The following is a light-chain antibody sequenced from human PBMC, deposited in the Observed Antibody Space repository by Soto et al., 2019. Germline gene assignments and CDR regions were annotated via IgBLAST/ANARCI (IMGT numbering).Light chain of an antibody. CDR1: QPVTSSY. CDR2: GAS. CDR3: HQYGHLPQVT. J-gene: IGKJ3*01. Sequence: EIVLTQSPGTLSLSPGERATLSCRASQPVTSSYLAWYQHVPGQAPRLLIYGASFRATGSPDRFSGSGSGTDFTLTISRLEPEDFAVYYCHQYGHLPQVTFGPGTKVDFK. V-gene: IGKV3-20*01.